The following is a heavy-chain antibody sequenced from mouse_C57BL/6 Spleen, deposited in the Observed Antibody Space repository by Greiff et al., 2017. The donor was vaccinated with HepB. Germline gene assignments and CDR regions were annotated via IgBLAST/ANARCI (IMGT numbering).Heavy chain of an antibody. CDR2: IYPGDGDT. CDR3: ARNNYSNPWYFDV. V-gene: IGHV1-82*01. CDR1: GYAFSSSW. D-gene: IGHD2-5*01. J-gene: IGHJ1*03. Sequence: QVQLKESGPELVKPGASVKISCKASGYAFSSSWMNWVKQRPGKGLEWIGRIYPGDGDTNYNGKFKGKATLTADKSSSTAYMQLSSLTSEDSAVYFCARNNYSNPWYFDVWGTGTTVTVSS.